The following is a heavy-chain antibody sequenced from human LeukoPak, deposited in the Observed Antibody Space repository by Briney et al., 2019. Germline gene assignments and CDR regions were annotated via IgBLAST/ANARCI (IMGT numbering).Heavy chain of an antibody. CDR1: GEPFNGYY. J-gene: IGHJ4*02. CDR2: INHSGST. CDR3: ASRCFCSSTSCYTFDY. Sequence: PSETLSLTCAAYGEPFNGYYWNWIRQSPGKGLEWIGEINHSGSTNYNPSLKSRVTISVDTSKNQFSLKLNSVTAADTAVHYCASRCFCSSTSCYTFDYWGQGTLVTVSS. D-gene: IGHD2-2*02. V-gene: IGHV4-34*01.